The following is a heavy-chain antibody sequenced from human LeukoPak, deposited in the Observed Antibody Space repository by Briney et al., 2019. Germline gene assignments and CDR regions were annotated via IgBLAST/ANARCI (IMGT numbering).Heavy chain of an antibody. V-gene: IGHV4-4*02. D-gene: IGHD2-2*01. CDR2: IYHSGST. Sequence: SETLSLTCAVSGGSISSSNWWSWVRQPPGKGLEWIGEIYHSGSTNYNPSLKSRVTISVDKSKNQFSLKLTSVTAADTAVYYCARVRIIPGARDAFDVWGPGTMVTVSS. CDR3: ARVRIIPGARDAFDV. J-gene: IGHJ3*01. CDR1: GGSISSSNW.